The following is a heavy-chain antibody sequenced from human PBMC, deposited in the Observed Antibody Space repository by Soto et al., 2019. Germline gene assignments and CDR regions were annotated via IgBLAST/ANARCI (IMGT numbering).Heavy chain of an antibody. CDR2: VSSDGIYK. Sequence: QVQLVQSGGGVVQPGRSLRLSCAASGFIFSSYAMHWVRQAPGKGLEWVAVVSSDGIYKYYADSAKGRFTISRDNSKNTLYLQINSLSLEDTTLYFCASDGYDNSAQMGPFAYWGQRTLVTVSS. V-gene: IGHV3-30-3*01. J-gene: IGHJ4*02. CDR1: GFIFSSYA. CDR3: ASDGYDNSAQMGPFAY. D-gene: IGHD3-22*01.